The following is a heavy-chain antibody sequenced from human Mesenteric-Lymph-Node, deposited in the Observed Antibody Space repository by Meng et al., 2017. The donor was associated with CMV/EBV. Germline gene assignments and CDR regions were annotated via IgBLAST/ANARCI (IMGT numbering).Heavy chain of an antibody. J-gene: IGHJ5*02. Sequence: SETLSLTCTVSGGSISSSTYYWGWIRQPPGKGLGWIGSIYYSGSTYYNPSLKSRVTISVDTSKNQFSLKLSSVTAADTAVYYCARGSSSSPRTPYNWFDPWGQGTLVTVSS. CDR3: ARGSSSSPRTPYNWFDP. CDR1: GGSISSSTYY. D-gene: IGHD6-6*01. V-gene: IGHV4-39*07. CDR2: IYYSGST.